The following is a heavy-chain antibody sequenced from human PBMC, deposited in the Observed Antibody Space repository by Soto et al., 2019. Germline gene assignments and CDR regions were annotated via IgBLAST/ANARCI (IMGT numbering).Heavy chain of an antibody. CDR1: GGSISSGGYY. CDR3: AGGREYSYGFDYA. Sequence: SSETLSLTCTVSGGSISSGGYYWSWIRQHPGKDLEWIGYIYYSGSTYYNPSLKSRVTISGDTSKNQFSLKLSSVTAADTAVYYCAGGREYSYGFDYAWGQGTLVTVSS. J-gene: IGHJ5*02. CDR2: IYYSGST. D-gene: IGHD5-18*01. V-gene: IGHV4-31*03.